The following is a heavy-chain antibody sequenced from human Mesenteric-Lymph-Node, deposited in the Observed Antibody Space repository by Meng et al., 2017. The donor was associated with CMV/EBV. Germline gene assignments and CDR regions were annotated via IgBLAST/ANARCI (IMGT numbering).Heavy chain of an antibody. CDR3: ARLYFHDSSGQDY. J-gene: IGHJ4*02. CDR1: GGSISSSSYW. CDR2: IYHSGST. D-gene: IGHD3-22*01. V-gene: IGHV4-4*02. Sequence: SGGSISSSSYWWSWVRQPPGKGLEWIGEIYHSGSTNYNASLKSRVTISVDKSKNQFSLKLSSVTAADTAVYYCARLYFHDSSGQDYWGQGTLVTVSS.